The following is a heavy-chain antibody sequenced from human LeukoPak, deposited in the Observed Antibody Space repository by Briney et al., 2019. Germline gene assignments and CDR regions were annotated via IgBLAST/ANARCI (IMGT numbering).Heavy chain of an antibody. CDR3: AKVAYSGSYGALDY. CDR2: ISGSGGST. D-gene: IGHD1-26*01. Sequence: GGSLRLSCAASGFTFSNYGMNWVRQAPGKGLEWVSAISGSGGSTYYADSVKGRFTISRDNSKNTLYLQVYSLRVEDTAVYYCAKVAYSGSYGALDYWGQGTLVTVSS. CDR1: GFTFSNYG. V-gene: IGHV3-23*01. J-gene: IGHJ4*02.